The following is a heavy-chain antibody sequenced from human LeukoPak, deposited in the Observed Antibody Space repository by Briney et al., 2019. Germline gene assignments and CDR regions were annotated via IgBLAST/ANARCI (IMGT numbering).Heavy chain of an antibody. Sequence: GGSLRLSCAASGFTFSNFGMNWVRQTPGKGLEWISYIISSSSAIYYADSVKGRFTISRDNAESSLYLQMNGLRADDTAVYYCVRDGMGATPVDYWGQGALVTVSS. D-gene: IGHD2-15*01. CDR2: IISSSSAI. CDR1: GFTFSNFG. CDR3: VRDGMGATPVDY. J-gene: IGHJ4*02. V-gene: IGHV3-48*04.